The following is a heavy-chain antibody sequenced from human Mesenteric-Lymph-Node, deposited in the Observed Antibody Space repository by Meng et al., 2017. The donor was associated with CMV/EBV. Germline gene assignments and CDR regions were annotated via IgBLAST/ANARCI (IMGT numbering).Heavy chain of an antibody. Sequence: ASVKVSCKASGYTFNNYGITWVRQAPGQGLEWMGWISSYNGNRNYAQKFQGRVTMTIDASTNTAYMELRSLKSDDTAVYYCARENPWRGIAAAGYYYYGMDVWGQGTTVTVSS. CDR2: ISSYNGNR. D-gene: IGHD6-13*01. CDR1: GYTFNNYG. CDR3: ARENPWRGIAAAGYYYYGMDV. V-gene: IGHV1-18*01. J-gene: IGHJ6*02.